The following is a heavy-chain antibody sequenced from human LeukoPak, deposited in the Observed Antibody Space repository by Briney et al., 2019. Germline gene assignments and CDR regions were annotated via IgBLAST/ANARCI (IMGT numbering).Heavy chain of an antibody. Sequence: SETLSLTCAVYGGSFSGYYWSWIRQPPGKGLEWIGEINHSGSTNYNPSLKSRVTISVDTSKNQFSLKLSSVTAADTAVYYCARGRVVVVPAVFDYWGQGTLVTVSS. CDR3: ARGRVVVVPAVFDY. CDR2: INHSGST. D-gene: IGHD2-2*01. J-gene: IGHJ4*02. V-gene: IGHV4-34*01. CDR1: GGSFSGYY.